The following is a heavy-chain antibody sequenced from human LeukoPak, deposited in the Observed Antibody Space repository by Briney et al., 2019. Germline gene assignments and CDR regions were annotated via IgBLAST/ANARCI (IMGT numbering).Heavy chain of an antibody. CDR1: GGSISSYY. V-gene: IGHV4-4*07. Sequence: SETLSLTCTVSGGSISSYYWSWIRQPAGKGLEWIGRIYTSGNTNCNSSLKSRVTISVDRSKNQFSLKLNSVTAADTAVYYCAREETSGWTFDYWGQGTLVTVSS. D-gene: IGHD6-19*01. CDR2: IYTSGNT. J-gene: IGHJ4*02. CDR3: AREETSGWTFDY.